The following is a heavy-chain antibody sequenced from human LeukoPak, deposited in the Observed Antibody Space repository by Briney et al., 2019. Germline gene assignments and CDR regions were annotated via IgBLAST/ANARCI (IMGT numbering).Heavy chain of an antibody. CDR1: GFTFNNAW. Sequence: PGGSLRLSCAASGFTFNNAWMTWVRQAPGKGLEWVGFIRSNAYGGTTENAASVKGRFSISRDDSKSIAYLQMNSLKTEDTAVYYCTRVDGYNLYFDYWGQGTLVTVSS. V-gene: IGHV3-49*04. CDR3: TRVDGYNLYFDY. CDR2: IRSNAYGGTT. J-gene: IGHJ4*02. D-gene: IGHD5-24*01.